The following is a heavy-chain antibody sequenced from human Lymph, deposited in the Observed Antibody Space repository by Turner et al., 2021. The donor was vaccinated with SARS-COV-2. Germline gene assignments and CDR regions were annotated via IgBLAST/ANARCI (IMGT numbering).Heavy chain of an antibody. CDR3: ARDSSGSGTLDY. CDR1: GFTFNNYP. J-gene: IGHJ4*02. Sequence: QVQLVESGGGVVQPGRSLRFSCAASGFTFNNYPMHWVRQAPGKGLEWVAVISYDGSNKYYADSVKGRFTISRDNSKNTLYLQMNSLRAEDTAVYYCARDSSGSGTLDYWGQGTLVTVSS. V-gene: IGHV3-30-3*01. CDR2: ISYDGSNK. D-gene: IGHD3-10*01.